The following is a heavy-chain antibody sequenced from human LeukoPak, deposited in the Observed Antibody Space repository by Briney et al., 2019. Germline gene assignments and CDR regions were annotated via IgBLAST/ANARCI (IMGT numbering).Heavy chain of an antibody. Sequence: GASVKVSFKASGGTFSIYAISWVRQAPGQGLEGMGGIIPIFGTANYAQKFQGRVTITADESTSTAYMELSSLRSEDTAVYYCARSRIVVVVAATQINWFDPWGQGTLVTVSS. CDR1: GGTFSIYA. D-gene: IGHD2-15*01. CDR2: IIPIFGTA. V-gene: IGHV1-69*01. CDR3: ARSRIVVVVAATQINWFDP. J-gene: IGHJ5*02.